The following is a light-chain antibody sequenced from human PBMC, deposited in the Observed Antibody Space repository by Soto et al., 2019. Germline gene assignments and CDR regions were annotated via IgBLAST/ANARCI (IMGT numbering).Light chain of an antibody. V-gene: IGKV1-27*01. CDR2: ASS. CDR1: EGISVY. Sequence: DIQMTQSPSSLSASVGDRINITCRASEGISVYLAWYQQRPGNAPKLLIYASSILQSGIPPRFSGTRSETEFTLAISSLRHDDVETYSCQNYHRAPFTLGPGTKVDIK. CDR3: QNYHRAPFT. J-gene: IGKJ3*01.